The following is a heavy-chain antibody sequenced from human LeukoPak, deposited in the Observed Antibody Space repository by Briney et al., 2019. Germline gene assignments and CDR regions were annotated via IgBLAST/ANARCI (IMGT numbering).Heavy chain of an antibody. D-gene: IGHD5-18*01. CDR1: GGSISSSSDS. CDR3: ASGYNYGYWYFDL. V-gene: IGHV4-39*07. Sequence: PSETLSLTCTVSGGSISSSSDSWGWIRPPPGKGLEWIGNIYYSGSSFYNPSLQSRVTISVDTSKNQFSLKLSSVTAADTAVYYCASGYNYGYWYFDLWGRGTLVTVSS. CDR2: IYYSGSS. J-gene: IGHJ2*01.